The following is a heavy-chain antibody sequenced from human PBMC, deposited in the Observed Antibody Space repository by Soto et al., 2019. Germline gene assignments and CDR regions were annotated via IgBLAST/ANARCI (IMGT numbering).Heavy chain of an antibody. Sequence: GGSLRLSCVGSGFTFSTYSINWVRQAPGKGLEWVSSISSRSDIYYADSVKGRFTISRDNAKNSVSLQMNSLRAEDTAVYYCAREYTAWPLAYGMDVWGQGTTVTVSS. CDR2: ISSRSDI. D-gene: IGHD2-2*02. CDR1: GFTFSTYS. CDR3: AREYTAWPLAYGMDV. V-gene: IGHV3-21*01. J-gene: IGHJ6*02.